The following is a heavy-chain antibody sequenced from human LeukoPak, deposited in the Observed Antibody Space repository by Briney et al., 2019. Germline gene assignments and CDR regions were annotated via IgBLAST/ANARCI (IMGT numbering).Heavy chain of an antibody. D-gene: IGHD3-22*01. V-gene: IGHV3-74*01. CDR2: INSDGSST. CDR3: IRSVSDGSGYYRVLEY. Sequence: GGSLRLSCAASGFSFGIYWMHWVRHAPGKGPVWVSRINSDGSSTNYADSVKGRLTMSRDNAKNTLYLHINSLRAEDTAIYYCIRSVSDGSGYYRVLEYWGQGTLVTVSS. CDR1: GFSFGIYW. J-gene: IGHJ4*02.